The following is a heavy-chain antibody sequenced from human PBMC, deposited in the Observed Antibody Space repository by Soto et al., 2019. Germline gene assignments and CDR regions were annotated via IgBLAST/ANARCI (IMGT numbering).Heavy chain of an antibody. CDR1: GGSISTTGSS. V-gene: IGHV4-30-2*06. CDR2: ISYTRVT. D-gene: IGHD2-2*01. CDR3: ARDLCRGVSSYVAY. J-gene: IGHJ4*02. Sequence: SETLSLTCAVSGGSISTTGSSWMWIRQSPGKGLEWLGYISYTRVTYHHPSLTTLASTSLDRSKNQLSPRLNSVTAADTPLYYCARDLCRGVSSYVAYWGQGAPVTSPQ.